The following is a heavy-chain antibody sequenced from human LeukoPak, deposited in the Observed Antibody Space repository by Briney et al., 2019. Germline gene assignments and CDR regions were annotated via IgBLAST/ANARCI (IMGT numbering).Heavy chain of an antibody. D-gene: IGHD6-6*01. CDR1: GFTVSSNS. J-gene: IGHJ4*02. Sequence: EPGGSLRLSRTVSGFTVSSNSMSWVRQAPGKGLEWVSFIYSDNTHYSDSVKGRFTISRDNSKNTLYLQMNSLRAEDTAVYYCAKTYSSLSRESPLRSYFDYWGQGTLVTVSS. V-gene: IGHV3-53*01. CDR2: IYSDNT. CDR3: AKTYSSLSRESPLRSYFDY.